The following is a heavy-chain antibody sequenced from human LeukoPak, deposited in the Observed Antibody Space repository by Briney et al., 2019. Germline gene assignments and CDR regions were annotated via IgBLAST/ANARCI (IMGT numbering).Heavy chain of an antibody. J-gene: IGHJ4*02. CDR3: ARGGPYYDFWSGYCLDY. CDR2: INHSGST. D-gene: IGHD3-3*01. CDR1: GGSFSGYY. V-gene: IGHV4-34*01. Sequence: PSETLSLTCAVYGGSFSGYYWSWIRQPPGKGLEWIGEINHSGSTNYNPSLKSRVTISVDTSKNQFSLKLSSVTAADTAVYYCARGGPYYDFWSGYCLDYWGQGTLVTVSS.